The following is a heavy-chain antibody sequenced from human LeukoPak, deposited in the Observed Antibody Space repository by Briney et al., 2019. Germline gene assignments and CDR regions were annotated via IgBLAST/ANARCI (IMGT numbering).Heavy chain of an antibody. D-gene: IGHD3/OR15-3a*01. J-gene: IGHJ3*01. CDR2: IWYDGTRK. CDR1: GFTFSSYG. Sequence: PGRSLRLSCAASGFTFSSYGMHWVRQAPGKGLEWVALIWYDGTRKNYADSVKGRFTISRDNAKNSLYLQMNSLRAEDTALYYCAKEDGTRGTFDVWGQGTMVTVSS. CDR3: AKEDGTRGTFDV. V-gene: IGHV3-33*03.